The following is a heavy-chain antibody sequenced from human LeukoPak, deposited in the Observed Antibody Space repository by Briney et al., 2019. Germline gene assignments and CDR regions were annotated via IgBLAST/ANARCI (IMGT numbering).Heavy chain of an antibody. CDR3: ARDREYCSSTSCYSGYYYYMDV. V-gene: IGHV3-21*01. CDR1: GFTFSSYS. CDR2: ISSSSSYI. Sequence: GGSLRLSCAASGFTFSSYSMNWVRQAPGKGLEGVSSISSSSSYIYYADSVKGRFTISRDNAKNSLYLQVNSLRAEDTAVYYCARDREYCSSTSCYSGYYYYMDVWGKGTTVTVSS. D-gene: IGHD2-2*02. J-gene: IGHJ6*03.